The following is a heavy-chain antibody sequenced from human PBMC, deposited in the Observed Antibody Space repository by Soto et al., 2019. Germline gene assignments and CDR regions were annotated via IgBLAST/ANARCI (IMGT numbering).Heavy chain of an antibody. CDR3: AREWSISVGAPGY. CDR1: GFTFSSYT. CDR2: ISNNGINK. D-gene: IGHD6-19*01. Sequence: QVQLVESGGGVVQPGRSLRLSCAASGFTFSSYTMYWVREGPGKGLEWVAGISNNGINKDYADSVKGRFIVSRDNSKNTLNLQINSLRRDDSAIYYCAREWSISVGAPGYWRQGTLVTVSS. J-gene: IGHJ4*02. V-gene: IGHV3-30-3*01.